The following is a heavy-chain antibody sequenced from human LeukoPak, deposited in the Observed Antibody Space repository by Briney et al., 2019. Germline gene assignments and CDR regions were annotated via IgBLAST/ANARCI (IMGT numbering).Heavy chain of an antibody. CDR1: GGTFRTYA. Sequence: GALVKVSCKASGGTFRTYAITWVRQAPGQGLEWMGGLIPMLGTANYAQQFRGRITMTTDESATTAYMELSSLRSDDTAVYYCARDNVYWGQGTLVTVSS. CDR3: ARDNVY. V-gene: IGHV1-69*05. D-gene: IGHD2-8*01. J-gene: IGHJ4*02. CDR2: LIPMLGTA.